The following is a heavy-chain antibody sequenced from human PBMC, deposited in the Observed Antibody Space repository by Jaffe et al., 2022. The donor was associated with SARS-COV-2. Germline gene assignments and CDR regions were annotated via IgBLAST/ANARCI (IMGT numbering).Heavy chain of an antibody. D-gene: IGHD3-10*01. CDR1: GFTFDDYT. Sequence: EVQLVESGGVVVQPGGSLRLSCAASGFTFDDYTMHWVRQAPGKGLEWVSLISWDGGSTYYADSVKGRFTISRDNSKNSLYLQMNSLRTEDTALYYCAKDMRTMVRGVLHYGMDVWGQGTTVTVSS. CDR3: AKDMRTMVRGVLHYGMDV. CDR2: ISWDGGST. V-gene: IGHV3-43*01. J-gene: IGHJ6*02.